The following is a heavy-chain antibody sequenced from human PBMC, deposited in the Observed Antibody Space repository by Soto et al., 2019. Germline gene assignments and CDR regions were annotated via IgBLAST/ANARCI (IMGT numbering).Heavy chain of an antibody. CDR3: ASPTPSREDSSGYYYC. J-gene: IGHJ4*02. CDR2: ISYDGSIK. D-gene: IGHD3-22*01. Sequence: QVQLVESGGGVVQPGRSLRLSCAAYGFRFSTYAMHWVRQAPGKGLEWVAVISYDGSIKYYADSVKGRFTISRDNSKNTLFLQMNGLRIEDTAVCYCASPTPSREDSSGYYYCWGQGTLVTVSS. V-gene: IGHV3-30-3*01. CDR1: GFRFSTYA.